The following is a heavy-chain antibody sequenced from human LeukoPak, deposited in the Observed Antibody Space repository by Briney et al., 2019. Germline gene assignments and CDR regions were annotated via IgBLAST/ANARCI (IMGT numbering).Heavy chain of an antibody. J-gene: IGHJ4*02. Sequence: GGSLRLSCVASGFTFSSYNMNWVRQAPGKGLEWVSSIGTSGSDMYYVDSVKGRFAISRDNAKNSLYLQMNSLRAEDTAVYYCARPLGYCSAGSCFPFDYWGQGTLVTVSS. CDR1: GFTFSSYN. V-gene: IGHV3-21*04. D-gene: IGHD2-15*01. CDR2: IGTSGSDM. CDR3: ARPLGYCSAGSCFPFDY.